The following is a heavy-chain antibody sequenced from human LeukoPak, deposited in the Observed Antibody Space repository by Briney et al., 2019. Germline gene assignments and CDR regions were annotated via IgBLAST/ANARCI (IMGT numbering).Heavy chain of an antibody. CDR3: ARLYKGFGESFS. CDR1: GFTFSSFE. CDR2: INPTGSNI. J-gene: IGHJ5*02. Sequence: GGSLRLSCAASGFTFSSFELNWVRQAPGKGLEWISYINPTGSNIRYAESVKGRFTVSRDNAKKSLYLQMNSLRADDTAVYYCARLYKGFGESFSWGQGTLVIVSS. V-gene: IGHV3-48*03. D-gene: IGHD3-10*01.